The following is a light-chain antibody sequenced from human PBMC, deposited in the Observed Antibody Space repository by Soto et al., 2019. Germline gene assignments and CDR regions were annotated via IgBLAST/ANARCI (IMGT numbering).Light chain of an antibody. V-gene: IGLV2-14*01. CDR2: EVS. CDR1: SSDVGGSNY. CDR3: SSYRYSSTPLI. Sequence: QSALIQPASVSGSPGQSITISCTGTSSDVGGSNYVSWYQHHPHRAPKLLIYEVSNRPSGISTRFSGSKSGNTASLTISGLQAEDEADYYCSSYRYSSTPLIFGGGTKLTVL. J-gene: IGLJ2*01.